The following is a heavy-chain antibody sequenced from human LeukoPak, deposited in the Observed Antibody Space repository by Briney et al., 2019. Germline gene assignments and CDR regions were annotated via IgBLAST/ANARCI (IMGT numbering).Heavy chain of an antibody. CDR2: INHSGST. V-gene: IGHV4-34*01. CDR3: ARDRIYGSGSDHFDY. Sequence: SETLSLTCAVYGGSFSGYYWTWIRQPPGQGLEWIGEINHSGSTLYDPSLKSRVTISLVTSKSQFSLKLSSVTAADTAVYYCARDRIYGSGSDHFDYWGQGTLVTVSS. J-gene: IGHJ4*02. CDR1: GGSFSGYY. D-gene: IGHD3-10*01.